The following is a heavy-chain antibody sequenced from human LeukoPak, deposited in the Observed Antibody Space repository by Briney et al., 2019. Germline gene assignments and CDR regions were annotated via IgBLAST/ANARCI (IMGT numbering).Heavy chain of an antibody. Sequence: GGSLRLSCAASGFTFDDYAMHWVRQPPGKGLEWVSGISWNSGGIGYVGSVKGRFTVSRDNAKNSLYLQMNSLRAEDTALYYCVKDNKEEYHFPHPFFHYWGQGALVNGSS. CDR2: ISWNSGGI. D-gene: IGHD2-2*01. J-gene: IGHJ4*02. CDR3: VKDNKEEYHFPHPFFHY. CDR1: GFTFDDYA. V-gene: IGHV3-9*01.